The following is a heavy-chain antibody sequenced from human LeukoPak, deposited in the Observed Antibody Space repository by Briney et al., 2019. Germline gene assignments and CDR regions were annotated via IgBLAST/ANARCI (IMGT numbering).Heavy chain of an antibody. CDR1: GFTVSSNS. CDR3: AGGGIEAARIYYYYMDV. CDR2: IYSDNT. J-gene: IGHJ6*03. Sequence: GGSLRLSCTVSGFTVSSNSMSWVRQAPGKGLEWVSFIYSDNTHYSDSVKGRFTISRDNSKNTLYLQMNSLRAEDTAVYYCAGGGIEAARIYYYYMDVWGKGTTVTVSS. V-gene: IGHV3-53*01. D-gene: IGHD6-13*01.